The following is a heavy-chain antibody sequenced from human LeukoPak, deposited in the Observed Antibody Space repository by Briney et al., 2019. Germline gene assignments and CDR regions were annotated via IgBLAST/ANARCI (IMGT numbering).Heavy chain of an antibody. D-gene: IGHD2-21*01. J-gene: IGHJ6*01. CDR3: ARGSRGGEYYYYGMDV. V-gene: IGHV1-69*04. CDR2: IIPILGIA. Sequence: GSSVKVSCKASGGTFSSYAISWVRQAPGQGLEWMGRIIPILGIANYAQKLQGRVTITADKSTSTAYMELSSLRSEDTAVYYCARGSRGGEYYYYGMDVGGQGTTVTVSS. CDR1: GGTFSSYA.